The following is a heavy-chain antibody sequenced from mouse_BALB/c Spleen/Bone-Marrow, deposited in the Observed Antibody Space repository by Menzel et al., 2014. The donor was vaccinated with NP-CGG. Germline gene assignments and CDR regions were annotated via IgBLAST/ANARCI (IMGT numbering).Heavy chain of an antibody. J-gene: IGHJ4*01. Sequence: VAESGPDLAKPGASAKMSCKASGYTFIDYAITWVKERTGQGLEWIGEIYLGSGSTYYNEKFKGKAALTADKSSNTAYMRLSRLTSEESAVYFCARGLGLLYYMMDDWGQGTSVTVSS. D-gene: IGHD3-1*01. CDR1: GYTFIDYA. CDR2: IYLGSGST. CDR3: ARGLGLLYYMMDD. V-gene: IGHV1-81*01.